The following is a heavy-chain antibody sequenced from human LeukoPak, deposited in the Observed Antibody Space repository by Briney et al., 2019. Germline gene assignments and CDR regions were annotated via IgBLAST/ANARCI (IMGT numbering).Heavy chain of an antibody. CDR1: GGSISSGGYY. CDR2: IYYSGTP. Sequence: NPSHTLSLTCTVSGGSISSGGYYWSWIRQPPGKGLEWIVYIYYSGTPYYNPSLKSRVTISVDTSKNQFSLKLSSVTAADTAVYYCASFYQVYYFDYWGQGNLVTVSS. J-gene: IGHJ4*02. D-gene: IGHD3-16*02. V-gene: IGHV4-30-4*01. CDR3: ASFYQVYYFDY.